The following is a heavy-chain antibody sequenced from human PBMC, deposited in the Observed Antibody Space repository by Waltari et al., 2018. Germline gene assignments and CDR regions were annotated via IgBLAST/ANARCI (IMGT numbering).Heavy chain of an antibody. CDR2: IYYSGST. J-gene: IGHJ4*02. D-gene: IGHD3-22*01. CDR3: AREYYYDSSGPRGVDY. V-gene: IGHV4-39*07. Sequence: QLQLQESGPGLVKPSETLSLTCTVSGGSISSSSYYWGWIRQPPGKGLEWIGSIYYSGSTYYNPSLKSRVTISVDTSKNQFSLKLSSVTAADTAVYYCAREYYYDSSGPRGVDYWGQGTLVTVSS. CDR1: GGSISSSSYY.